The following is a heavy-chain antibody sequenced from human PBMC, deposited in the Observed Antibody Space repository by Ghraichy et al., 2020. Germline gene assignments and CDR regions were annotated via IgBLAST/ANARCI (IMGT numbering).Heavy chain of an antibody. Sequence: ASVKVSCKASGYTFTGYYMHWVRQAPGQGLEWMGWINPNSGGTNYAQKFQGRVTMTRDTSISTAYMELSRLRSDDTAVYYCARVSSGSYFRSGSDAFDIWGQGTMVTVSS. V-gene: IGHV1-2*02. CDR3: ARVSSGSYFRSGSDAFDI. CDR2: INPNSGGT. J-gene: IGHJ3*02. CDR1: GYTFTGYY. D-gene: IGHD1-26*01.